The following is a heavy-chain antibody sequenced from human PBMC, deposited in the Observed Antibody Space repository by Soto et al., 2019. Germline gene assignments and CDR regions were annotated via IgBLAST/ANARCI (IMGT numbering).Heavy chain of an antibody. J-gene: IGHJ6*03. CDR3: AKAGDTVVVPAVNRGDYYYYMDV. CDR2: ISGSGGST. CDR1: GFTFSSYA. V-gene: IGHV3-23*01. Sequence: GGSLRLSCAASGFTFSSYAMSWVRQAPGKGLEWVSAISGSGGSTYYADSVKGRFTISRDNSKNTLYLQMNSLRAEDTAVYYCAKAGDTVVVPAVNRGDYYYYMDVWGKGTTVTVSS. D-gene: IGHD2-2*01.